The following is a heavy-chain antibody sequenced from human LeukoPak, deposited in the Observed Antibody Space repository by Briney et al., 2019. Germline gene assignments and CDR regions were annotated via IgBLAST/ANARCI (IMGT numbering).Heavy chain of an antibody. D-gene: IGHD2-15*01. Sequence: PSETLSLTCTVASGSIRDHYWTWIRQPPGKELEWVGYVYDTGSTIYNPSLKSRVTISADRSKNQFFLELSSVTAGDTALYYCARGVEYFDSWGQGSLVTVSS. CDR3: ARGVEYFDS. CDR2: VYDTGST. CDR1: SGSIRDHY. J-gene: IGHJ4*02. V-gene: IGHV4-59*11.